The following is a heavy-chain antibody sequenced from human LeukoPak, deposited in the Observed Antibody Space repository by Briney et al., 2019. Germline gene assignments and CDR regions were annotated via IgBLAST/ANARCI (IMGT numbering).Heavy chain of an antibody. V-gene: IGHV4-34*01. Sequence: SETLSLTCAVYGGSFSGYYWSWIRQPPGKGLEWIGEINHSGSTNYNPSLKSRVTISVDTSKNQFSLKLSSVTAADTAVYYCARGNYYGSYYETYYFDYWGQGTLATVSS. CDR3: ARGNYYGSYYETYYFDY. CDR2: INHSGST. CDR1: GGSFSGYY. J-gene: IGHJ4*02. D-gene: IGHD1-26*01.